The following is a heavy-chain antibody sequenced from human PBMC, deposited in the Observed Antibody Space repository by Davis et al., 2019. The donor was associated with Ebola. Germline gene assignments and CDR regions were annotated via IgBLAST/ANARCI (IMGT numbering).Heavy chain of an antibody. CDR1: GFTFSAYA. V-gene: IGHV3-30*04. D-gene: IGHD3-10*01. CDR3: AKDAFYYASPFDY. CDR2: ISYDGSNK. Sequence: GESLKISCAASGFTFSAYALHWVRQAPGKGLEWVAVISYDGSNKYHADSVKGRFTISRDNSKNTLYLQMNSLRAEDTAVYYCAKDAFYYASPFDYWGQGTLVTVSS. J-gene: IGHJ4*02.